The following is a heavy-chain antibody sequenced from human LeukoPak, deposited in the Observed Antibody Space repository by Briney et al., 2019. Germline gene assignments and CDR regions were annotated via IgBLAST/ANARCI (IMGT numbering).Heavy chain of an antibody. CDR2: IKEDGSDK. V-gene: IGHV3-7*01. CDR1: GFTFSDYS. J-gene: IGHJ4*02. CDR3: ARGWTSAYN. D-gene: IGHD1-14*01. Sequence: GGSLRLSCAASGFTFSDYSMSWVRQAPGKGLEWVASIKEDGSDKYYVDSVKGRFTISRDNAKSSPYLQMNSLRAEDTAVYYCARGWTSAYNWGQGTLVTVSS.